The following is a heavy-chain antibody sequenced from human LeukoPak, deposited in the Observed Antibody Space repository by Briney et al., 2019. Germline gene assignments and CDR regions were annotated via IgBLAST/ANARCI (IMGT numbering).Heavy chain of an antibody. Sequence: SETLSLTCTVSGGSISSSSYYWGWIRQPPGKGLEWIGSIYYSGSTYYNPSLKSRVTISVDTSKNQFSLKLSSVTAADTAVYYCARASIAATARFDPWGQGTLVTVSS. J-gene: IGHJ5*02. D-gene: IGHD6-6*01. CDR1: GGSISSSSYY. CDR3: ARASIAATARFDP. V-gene: IGHV4-39*07. CDR2: IYYSGST.